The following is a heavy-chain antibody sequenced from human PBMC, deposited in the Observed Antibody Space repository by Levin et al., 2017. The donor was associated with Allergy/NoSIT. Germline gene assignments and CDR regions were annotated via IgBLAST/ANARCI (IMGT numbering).Heavy chain of an antibody. CDR2: IYWDDDK. CDR3: AHGGRYPLGPNWFDP. J-gene: IGHJ5*02. D-gene: IGHD2-15*01. V-gene: IGHV2-5*02. CDR1: GFSLSTSGVG. Sequence: SGPTLVKPTQTLTLTCTFSGFSLSTSGVGVGWICQPPGKALEWLALIYWDDDKRYSPSLKSRLTITKDTAKNQVVLTMTNMDPVDTATYYCAHGGRYPLGPNWFDPWGQGTLVTVSS.